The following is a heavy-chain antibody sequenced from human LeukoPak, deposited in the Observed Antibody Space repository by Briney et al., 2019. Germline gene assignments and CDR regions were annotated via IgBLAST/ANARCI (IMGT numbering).Heavy chain of an antibody. V-gene: IGHV3-48*03. Sequence: PGGSLRLSCAASGFTFSSYEMNWVRQAPGKGLEWVSYISSSGSTIYYADSVKGRFTISRDNAKNSLYLQMNSLRAVDTAVYYCATWGYYDSSGYSPDFDYWGQGTLVTVSS. CDR2: ISSSGSTI. D-gene: IGHD3-22*01. J-gene: IGHJ4*02. CDR3: ATWGYYDSSGYSPDFDY. CDR1: GFTFSSYE.